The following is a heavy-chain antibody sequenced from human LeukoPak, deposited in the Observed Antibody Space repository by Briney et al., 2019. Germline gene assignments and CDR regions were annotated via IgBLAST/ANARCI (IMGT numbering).Heavy chain of an antibody. D-gene: IGHD6-13*01. V-gene: IGHV3-23*01. CDR1: GFAFGVHA. CDR3: AADQRGGSSWYFSGGYYYGMDV. Sequence: GGPLRLSCAASGFAFGVHAMSWVRQAPGKGLEWVSAITGSGATTYYADSVKGRATISRDNSKNTLYLQMNSLRAEDTAVYYCAADQRGGSSWYFSGGYYYGMDVWGQGTTVTVSS. J-gene: IGHJ6*02. CDR2: ITGSGATT.